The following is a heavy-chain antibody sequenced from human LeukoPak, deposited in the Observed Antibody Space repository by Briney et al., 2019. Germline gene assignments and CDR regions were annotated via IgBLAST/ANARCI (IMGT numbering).Heavy chain of an antibody. CDR3: ARVSEQLEYYFDY. J-gene: IGHJ4*02. Sequence: ASVKVSCKASGYTFTGYYMHWVRQAPGQGLEWMGWINPNSGGTNYAQKFQGRVTMTRDTSISTAYMELSRLRSDDTAVYYCARVSEQLEYYFDYWGQGTLVTVSS. V-gene: IGHV1-2*02. D-gene: IGHD6-13*01. CDR2: INPNSGGT. CDR1: GYTFTGYY.